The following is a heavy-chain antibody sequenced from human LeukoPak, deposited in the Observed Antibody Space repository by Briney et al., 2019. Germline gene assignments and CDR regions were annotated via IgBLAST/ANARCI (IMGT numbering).Heavy chain of an antibody. Sequence: PSETLSLTCTVSGGAIASGGYSWNWIRQSPGKGLEWIGCIYDRGPAYYNPSLKSRFTISVDRPKNQFFLNVTSLTAADAAVYYCARSRQASGLLSSWGQGTPVVVSS. CDR3: ARSRQASGLLSS. J-gene: IGHJ5*02. D-gene: IGHD3-10*01. CDR1: GGAIASGGYS. CDR2: IYDRGPA. V-gene: IGHV4-30-2*06.